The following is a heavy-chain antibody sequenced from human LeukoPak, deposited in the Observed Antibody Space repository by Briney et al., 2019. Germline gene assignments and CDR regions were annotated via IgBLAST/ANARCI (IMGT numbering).Heavy chain of an antibody. Sequence: GGSLRLSCAASGFTFSSYSMNWVRQAPGKGLEWVSSISSSSSSYIYYADSVKGRFTISRDNAKNSLYLQMNSLRAEDTAVYYCARDLGYSSSWTRWFDPWGQGTLVTVSS. CDR3: ARDLGYSSSWTRWFDP. CDR1: GFTFSSYS. CDR2: ISSSSSSYI. V-gene: IGHV3-21*01. D-gene: IGHD6-13*01. J-gene: IGHJ5*02.